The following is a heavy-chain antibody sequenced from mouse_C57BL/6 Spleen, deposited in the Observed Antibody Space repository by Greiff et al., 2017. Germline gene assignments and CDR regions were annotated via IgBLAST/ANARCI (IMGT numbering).Heavy chain of an antibody. J-gene: IGHJ2*01. V-gene: IGHV1-82*01. CDR1: GYAFSSSW. D-gene: IGHD4-1*01. CDR3: ARRANWDYFDY. Sequence: VKLMESGPELVKPGASVKISCKASGYAFSSSWMNWVKQRPGQGLEWIGRIYPGDGDTNYNGKFKGKATLTADKSSSTAYMQLSSLTSEDSAVYFCARRANWDYFDYWGQGTTLTVSS. CDR2: IYPGDGDT.